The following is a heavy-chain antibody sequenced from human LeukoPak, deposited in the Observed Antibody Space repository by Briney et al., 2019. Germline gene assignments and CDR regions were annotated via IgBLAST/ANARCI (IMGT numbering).Heavy chain of an antibody. CDR1: GFTFSSYA. Sequence: GGSLRLSCAASGFTFSSYAMSWVRQAPGKGLEWVSAISGSGGSTYYADSVKGRFTISRDNSKNTLYLQMNSLGAEDTALYYCARGLGSGYYFPFDYWGQGTLVTVSS. CDR2: ISGSGGST. V-gene: IGHV3-23*01. J-gene: IGHJ4*02. D-gene: IGHD3-22*01. CDR3: ARGLGSGYYFPFDY.